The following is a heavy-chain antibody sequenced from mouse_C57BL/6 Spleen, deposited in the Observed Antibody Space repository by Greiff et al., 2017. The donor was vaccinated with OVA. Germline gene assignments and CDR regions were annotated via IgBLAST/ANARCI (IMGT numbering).Heavy chain of an antibody. J-gene: IGHJ3*01. CDR3: ARDDYDRNFAY. Sequence: EVKLVESGGGLVQPGGSLKLSCAASGFTFSDYGMAWVRQAPRKGPEWVAFISNLAYSIYYADTVTGRFTISRANAKNTLYLEMSSLRSEDTAMYYCARDDYDRNFAYWAKGLWSLSLQ. V-gene: IGHV5-15*01. CDR1: GFTFSDYG. D-gene: IGHD2-4*01. CDR2: ISNLAYSI.